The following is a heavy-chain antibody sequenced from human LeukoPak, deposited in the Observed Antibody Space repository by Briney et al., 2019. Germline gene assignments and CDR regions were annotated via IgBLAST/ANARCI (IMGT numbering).Heavy chain of an antibody. CDR1: GFSFSSYA. D-gene: IGHD4-11*01. V-gene: IGHV3-23*01. Sequence: GGSLRLSCAASGFSFSSYAMSWVRQAPGKGLEWVSAISGSGGSTYYADSVKGRSTISRDNSKNTLYLQMNSLRAEDTAVYYCAKDQTTSPFNWFDPWGQGTLVTVSS. CDR2: ISGSGGST. J-gene: IGHJ5*02. CDR3: AKDQTTSPFNWFDP.